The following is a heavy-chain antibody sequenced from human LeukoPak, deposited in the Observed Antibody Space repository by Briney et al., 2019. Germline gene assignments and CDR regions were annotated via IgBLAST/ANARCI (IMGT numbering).Heavy chain of an antibody. CDR3: ARAGNLFYWFDP. Sequence: ASVKVSCTASGYTFTGYYMHWVRQAPGQGLEWMGWINPNSGGTNYAQKFQGRVTMTRDTSISTAYMELSRLRSDDTAVYYCARAGNLFYWFDPWGQGTLVTVSS. V-gene: IGHV1-2*02. CDR1: GYTFTGYY. CDR2: INPNSGGT. J-gene: IGHJ5*02. D-gene: IGHD1-1*01.